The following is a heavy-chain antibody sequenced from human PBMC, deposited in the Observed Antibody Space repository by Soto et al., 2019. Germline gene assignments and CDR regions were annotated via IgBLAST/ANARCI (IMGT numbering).Heavy chain of an antibody. D-gene: IGHD5-18*01. J-gene: IGHJ4*02. Sequence: SETLSLTCAVSGGSISSGVYYWSWIRQHPGKGLEWIGYIYYSGSTYYNPSLKSRVTISVDTSKNQFSLKLSSVTAADTAVYYCARGDRQIWLGYFDYWGQGTLVTVSS. CDR2: IYYSGST. CDR1: GGSISSGVYY. V-gene: IGHV4-31*11. CDR3: ARGDRQIWLGYFDY.